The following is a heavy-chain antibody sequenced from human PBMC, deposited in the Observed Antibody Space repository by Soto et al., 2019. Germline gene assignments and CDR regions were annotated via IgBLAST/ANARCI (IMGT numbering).Heavy chain of an antibody. CDR3: ARDLAKGGGSAGFDS. D-gene: IGHD1-26*01. CDR1: GYTFTVYY. CDR2: INPKSGGT. J-gene: IGHJ4*02. Sequence: QVQLVQSGAEVKKPGASVNVSCKASGYTFTVYYMHWVRQAPGQGLEWMGWINPKSGGTMYPQKFQGRVTMTWDTSSSTAYMALPRLRSDDTAVYYCARDLAKGGGSAGFDSWGQGTLVTVSS. V-gene: IGHV1-2*02.